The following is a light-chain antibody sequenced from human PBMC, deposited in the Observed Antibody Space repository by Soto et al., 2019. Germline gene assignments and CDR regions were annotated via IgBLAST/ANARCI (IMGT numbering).Light chain of an antibody. V-gene: IGKV1-5*01. CDR1: ESVSSW. CDR2: DAS. Sequence: DIQMTQSPSTLSASVGDRVTITCWASESVSSWLAWYQQKPGKAPKLLIYDASSLESGVPSRFSGSGAGTEFTLAISCLQPDDFGTYYCQQYNRLWTFCQGTKVEFK. J-gene: IGKJ1*01. CDR3: QQYNRLWT.